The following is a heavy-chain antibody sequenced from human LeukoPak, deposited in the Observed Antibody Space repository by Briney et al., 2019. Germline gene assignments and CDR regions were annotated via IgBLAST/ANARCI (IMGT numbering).Heavy chain of an antibody. CDR2: IYSGGNT. J-gene: IGHJ4*02. Sequence: PGGSLRLSCTVSGFTVSSNSMSWVRQAPGKGLEWVSFIYSGGNTLYSDSVKGRFTISRDNSKNTLYLQMNSLRAEDTAVYYCARRAGEDSHPYDYWGQGTLVTVSS. V-gene: IGHV3-53*01. CDR3: ARRAGEDSHPYDY. D-gene: IGHD4-17*01. CDR1: GFTVSSNS.